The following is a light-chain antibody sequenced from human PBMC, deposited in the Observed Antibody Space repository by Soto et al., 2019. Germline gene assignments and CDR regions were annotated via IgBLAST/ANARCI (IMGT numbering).Light chain of an antibody. J-gene: IGLJ7*01. V-gene: IGLV2-23*02. CDR3: CSYAGTSTFV. CDR1: SSDVGNYDL. CDR2: EVN. Sequence: QSALTQPASVSDSPGQSITIACTGTSSDVGNYDLVSWYQQRPGKAPKLMIYEVNKRPSGVSDRFSGSKSGNTASLTISGLQAEDEADYFCCSYAGTSTFVFGTGTQLTVL.